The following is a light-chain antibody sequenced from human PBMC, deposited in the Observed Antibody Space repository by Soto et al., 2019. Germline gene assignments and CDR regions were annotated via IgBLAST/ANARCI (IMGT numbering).Light chain of an antibody. CDR3: QQSYTAVFT. CDR1: QNIGNY. J-gene: IGKJ3*01. V-gene: IGKV1-39*01. Sequence: DIQMTQSPSSLSASVGDRVTITCRASQNIGNYLNWYQKKPGAAPNLLIYGASSLQSGVPSRFSGSGSETDFSLTINNLQPEDFATYYCQQSYTAVFTFGPGTKVDIK. CDR2: GAS.